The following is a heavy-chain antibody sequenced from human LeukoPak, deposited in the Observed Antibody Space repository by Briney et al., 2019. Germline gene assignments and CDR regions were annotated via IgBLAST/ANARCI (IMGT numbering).Heavy chain of an antibody. V-gene: IGHV3-30*02. D-gene: IGHD3-10*01. J-gene: IGHJ4*02. CDR2: IRYDGSNT. CDR1: GFIFSSYG. CDR3: AKLFYGSGDY. Sequence: GGSLSLSCAASGFIFSSYGMHWVRQAPGKGLEWVAFIRYDGSNTYYADSVKGRFTISRDNSKNTLYLQMNSLRAEDTAFYYCAKLFYGSGDYWGQGTLVTVSS.